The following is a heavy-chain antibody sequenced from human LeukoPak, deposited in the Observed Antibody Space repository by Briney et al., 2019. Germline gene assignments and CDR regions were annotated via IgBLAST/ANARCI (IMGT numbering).Heavy chain of an antibody. D-gene: IGHD5-24*01. CDR2: IYYSGST. V-gene: IGHV4-28*01. CDR1: GGSISSSNW. CDR3: ARTGVEMATITYWYFDL. J-gene: IGHJ2*01. Sequence: SGTLSLTCAVSGGSISSSNWWGWIRQPPGKGLEWIGYIYYSGSTYYNPSLKSRVTMSVDTSKNQFSLKLSSVTAVDTAVYYCARTGVEMATITYWYFDLWGRGTLVTVSS.